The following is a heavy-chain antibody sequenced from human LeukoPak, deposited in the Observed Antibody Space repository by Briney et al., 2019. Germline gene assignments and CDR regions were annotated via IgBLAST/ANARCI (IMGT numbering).Heavy chain of an antibody. V-gene: IGHV1-2*02. CDR3: ARSGITTIPNFDY. J-gene: IGHJ4*02. CDR1: GYTFSGYY. CDR2: INPNSGAT. D-gene: IGHD5-12*01. Sequence: ASVEVSCKASGYTFSGYYIHWVRQAPGQGLEWMGWINPNSGATNNAQKFQGRVTVSRDTSISTVYMELSKLRSDDTAVYYCARSGITTIPNFDYWGQGTLVTVSS.